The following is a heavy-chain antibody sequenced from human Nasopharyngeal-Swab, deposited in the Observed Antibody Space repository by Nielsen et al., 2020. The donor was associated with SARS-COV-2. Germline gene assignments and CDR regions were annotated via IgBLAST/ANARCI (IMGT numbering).Heavy chain of an antibody. J-gene: IGHJ3*02. CDR1: GYTFTSYG. CDR3: ARSPTPYCSGGSCYRDAFDI. D-gene: IGHD2-15*01. CDR2: MNPNSGNT. V-gene: IGHV1-8*02. Sequence: ASVKVSCKASGYTFTSYGINWVRQATGQGLEWMGWMNPNSGNTGYAQKFQGRVTMTRNTSISTAYMELSSLRSEDTAVYYCARSPTPYCSGGSCYRDAFDIWGQGTMVTVSS.